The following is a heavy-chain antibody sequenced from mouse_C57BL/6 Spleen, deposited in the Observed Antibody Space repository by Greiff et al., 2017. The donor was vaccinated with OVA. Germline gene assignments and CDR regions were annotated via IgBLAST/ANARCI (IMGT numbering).Heavy chain of an antibody. J-gene: IGHJ1*03. D-gene: IGHD2-1*01. CDR1: GFSFNTYA. CDR2: IRSKSNNYAT. Sequence: DVMLVESGGGLVQPKGSLKLSCAASGFSFNTYAMNWVRQAPGKGLEWVARIRSKSNNYATYYADSVKDRFTISRDDSESMLYLQMNNLKTEDTAMYYCVRQRGNYDYFDVWGTGTTVTVSS. CDR3: VRQRGNYDYFDV. V-gene: IGHV10-1*01.